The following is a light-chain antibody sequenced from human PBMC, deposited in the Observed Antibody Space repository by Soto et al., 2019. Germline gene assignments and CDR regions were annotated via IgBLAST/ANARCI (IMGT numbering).Light chain of an antibody. CDR1: QSISSH. Sequence: DIQMTQSPSSLSASVGDRVTITCRASQSISSHLNWYQQRPGKAPKLLMYAASSLQSGVPSRFSGSGSGTDFTLTINSLQPEDFATYFCQQSYNYPETFGQGTELEIK. CDR3: QQSYNYPET. J-gene: IGKJ2*01. V-gene: IGKV1-39*01. CDR2: AAS.